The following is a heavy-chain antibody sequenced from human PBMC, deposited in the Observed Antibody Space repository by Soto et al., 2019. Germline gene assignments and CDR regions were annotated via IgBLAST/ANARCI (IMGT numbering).Heavy chain of an antibody. CDR1: GYTFTSYA. D-gene: IGHD4-17*01. Sequence: ASVKVSCKASGYTFTSYAMHWVRQAPGQRLEWMGWINAGNGNTKYSQKFQGRVTMTRNTSIRTAYMELSSLRSEDTAVYYCARTLYGDNVDYWGQGTLVTVSS. V-gene: IGHV1-3*01. CDR2: INAGNGNT. CDR3: ARTLYGDNVDY. J-gene: IGHJ4*02.